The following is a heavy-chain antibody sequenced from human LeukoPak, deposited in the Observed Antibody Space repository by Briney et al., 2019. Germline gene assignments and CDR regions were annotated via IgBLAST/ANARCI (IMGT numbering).Heavy chain of an antibody. CDR2: ISSSSTYI. D-gene: IGHD3-22*01. V-gene: IGHV3-21*06. Sequence: GGSLRLSCAASGFTFSTYSMNWVRQAPGKGLEWVSFISSSSTYIDYADSVKGRFTISRDNAKNSLYLQMNSLRAEDTAVYYCAREWYYDGSTYYWGQGTLVTVSS. J-gene: IGHJ4*02. CDR3: AREWYYDGSTYY. CDR1: GFTFSTYS.